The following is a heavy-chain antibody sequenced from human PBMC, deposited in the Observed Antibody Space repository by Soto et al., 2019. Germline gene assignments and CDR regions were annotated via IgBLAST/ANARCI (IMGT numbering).Heavy chain of an antibody. J-gene: IGHJ6*02. CDR1: GGSISSYY. D-gene: IGHD2-21*02. CDR2: IYYSGST. V-gene: IGHV4-59*01. CDR3: ARDLAYCGGDCYSGSYYYYGMDV. Sequence: PSETLSLTCAVSGGSISSYYWSWIRQPPGKGLEWIGYIYYSGSTNYNPSLKSRVTISVDTSKNQFSLKLSSVTAADTAVYYCARDLAYCGGDCYSGSYYYYGMDVWGQGTTVTVSS.